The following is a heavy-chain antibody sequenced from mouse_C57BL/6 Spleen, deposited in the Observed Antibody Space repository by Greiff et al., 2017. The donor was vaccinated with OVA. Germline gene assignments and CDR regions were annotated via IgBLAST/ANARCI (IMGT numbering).Heavy chain of an antibody. D-gene: IGHD1-1*01. Sequence: EVKLMESGAELVKPGASVKLSCTASGFNIKDYYMHWVKQRTEQGLEWIGRIDPEDGETKYAPNFQGKATITADTSSNTAYLQLSSLTSEDTAVYYCARGLRAMDYWGQGTSVTVSS. CDR2: IDPEDGET. CDR3: ARGLRAMDY. V-gene: IGHV14-2*01. CDR1: GFNIKDYY. J-gene: IGHJ4*01.